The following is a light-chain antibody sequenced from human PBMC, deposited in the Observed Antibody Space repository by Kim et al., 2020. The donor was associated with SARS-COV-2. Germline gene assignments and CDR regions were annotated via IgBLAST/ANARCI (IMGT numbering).Light chain of an antibody. CDR1: SLRSYY. V-gene: IGLV3-19*01. CDR2: RKN. J-gene: IGLJ2*01. CDR3: NSRDSSGDHVL. Sequence: ALGQTVRITCQGDSLRSYYTSWYQQKQGQAPTLVLYRKNNRPSGIPDRFSGSSSGNTASLTITGAQAEEEADDYCNSRDSSGDHVLFGGGTQLTVL.